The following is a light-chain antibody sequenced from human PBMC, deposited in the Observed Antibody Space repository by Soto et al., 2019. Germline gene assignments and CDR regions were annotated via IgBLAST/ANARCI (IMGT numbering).Light chain of an antibody. J-gene: IGKJ4*01. V-gene: IGKV3-11*01. CDR3: QQRSASPPLT. CDR2: DAS. Sequence: EIVLTQSPATLSLSPGERATLSCRTSQSVSNYLAWYQQKPGQAPRLLIYDASNRATDIPARFSGSGSRTDFTLTITSLEPEDFAVYYCQQRSASPPLTFGGGTKVEIK. CDR1: QSVSNY.